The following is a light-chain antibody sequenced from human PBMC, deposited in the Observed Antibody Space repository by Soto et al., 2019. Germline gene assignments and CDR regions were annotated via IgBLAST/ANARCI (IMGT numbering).Light chain of an antibody. J-gene: IGLJ1*01. CDR3: SSYAGSSNV. Sequence: QSVLTQPASVSGSPGQSVAISCTGTSSDVGGYNYVSWCQQHPGKAPKLMIYEVNKRPSGVPDRFSGSKSGNTASLTVSGLQAEDEADYYCSSYAGSSNVFGTGTKVTVL. V-gene: IGLV2-8*01. CDR2: EVN. CDR1: SSDVGGYNY.